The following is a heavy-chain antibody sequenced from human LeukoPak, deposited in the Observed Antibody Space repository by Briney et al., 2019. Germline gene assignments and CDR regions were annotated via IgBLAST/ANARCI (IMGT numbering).Heavy chain of an antibody. CDR1: GFTFSSYG. Sequence: PGGSLRLSCAASGFTFSSYGMHWVRQAPGKGLEWVSVVYSGGSTNYADSVKGRFTISRDNSKNTLYLQMNSLRAEDTAVYYCAKSARSPHYDFWSGYYTSDYYYYYYMDVWGKGTTVTVSS. V-gene: IGHV3-NL1*01. D-gene: IGHD3-3*01. J-gene: IGHJ6*03. CDR2: VYSGGST. CDR3: AKSARSPHYDFWSGYYTSDYYYYYYMDV.